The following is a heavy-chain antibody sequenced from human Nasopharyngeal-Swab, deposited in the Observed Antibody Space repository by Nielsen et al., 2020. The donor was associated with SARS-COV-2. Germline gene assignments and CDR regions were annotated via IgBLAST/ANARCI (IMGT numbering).Heavy chain of an antibody. CDR2: INPGGGSA. Sequence: ASVKVSCKASGYPFTRYYIHWVRQAPGQGLEWMGIINPGGGSARYSQNFQGRVTMTRDTSTNTVYMELYSLTSEDTAVYYCARGGDPREVVAATDCFDPWGQGTLVTVSS. CDR3: ARGGDPREVVAATDCFDP. D-gene: IGHD2-15*01. CDR1: GYPFTRYY. V-gene: IGHV1-46*01. J-gene: IGHJ5*02.